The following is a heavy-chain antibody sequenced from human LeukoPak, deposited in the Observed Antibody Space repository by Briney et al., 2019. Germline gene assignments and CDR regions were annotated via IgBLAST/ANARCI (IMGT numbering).Heavy chain of an antibody. D-gene: IGHD3-10*01. CDR3: ARDYGSGKSLPLVDAFDI. J-gene: IGHJ3*02. Sequence: PGGSLRLSCAASGFTFSSYSMNWVRQAPGKGLEWVSSISSSSSYIYYADSVKGRFTISRDNAKNSLYLQMNSLRAEDTAVYYCARDYGSGKSLPLVDAFDIWGQGTMVTVSS. V-gene: IGHV3-21*01. CDR2: ISSSSSYI. CDR1: GFTFSSYS.